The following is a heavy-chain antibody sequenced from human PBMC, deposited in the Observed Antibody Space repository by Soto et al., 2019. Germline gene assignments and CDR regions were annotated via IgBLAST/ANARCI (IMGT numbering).Heavy chain of an antibody. D-gene: IGHD2-2*02. J-gene: IGHJ6*02. CDR2: ISAYNGNT. V-gene: IGHV1-18*04. CDR3: ASVRERYCSSTSCYKRNYYYGMDV. Sequence: QVQLVQSGAEVKKPGASVKVSCKASGYTFTSYGISWVRQAPGQGLEWMGWISAYNGNTNYAQKLQGRVTMTTDTSTSTAYMELRSLRSDDTAVYYCASVRERYCSSTSCYKRNYYYGMDVWGQGTTVTVSS. CDR1: GYTFTSYG.